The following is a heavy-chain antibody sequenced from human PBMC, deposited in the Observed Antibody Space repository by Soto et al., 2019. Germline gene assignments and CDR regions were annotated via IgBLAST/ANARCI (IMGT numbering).Heavy chain of an antibody. CDR3: ATGRVYFGSEY. D-gene: IGHD3-10*01. CDR2: IYYNGNI. Sequence: QVQLQESGPGLVKPLETLSLTCTVPGGSITSYYWSWVRQPPGKGLEWIGYIYYNGNINYNPSLRSRLTISLDTSKNQFSLSRSSVTAADTAVYYCATGRVYFGSEYWGQGTLVTVS. J-gene: IGHJ4*02. CDR1: GGSITSYY. V-gene: IGHV4-59*01.